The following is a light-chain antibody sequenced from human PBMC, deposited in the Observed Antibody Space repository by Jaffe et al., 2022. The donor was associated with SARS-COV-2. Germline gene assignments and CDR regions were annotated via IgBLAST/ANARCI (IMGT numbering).Light chain of an antibody. CDR2: DAS. Sequence: DIVMTQSPATLSVSPGERATLSCRASQSVSSRLAWYQQKPGQAPRLLIYDASTRATGTPARFSVSGSGTEFTLTISSLQSEDFAVYYCQQYNNWPLTFGGGTKVDIK. CDR3: QQYNNWPLT. J-gene: IGKJ4*01. V-gene: IGKV3-15*01. CDR1: QSVSSR.